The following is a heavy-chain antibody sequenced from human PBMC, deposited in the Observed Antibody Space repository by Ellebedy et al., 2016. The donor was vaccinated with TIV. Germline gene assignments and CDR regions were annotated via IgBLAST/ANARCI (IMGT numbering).Heavy chain of an antibody. CDR3: ARSTVMTAFDS. V-gene: IGHV4-31*03. J-gene: IGHJ4*02. Sequence: MPSETLSLTCTVSGGSITSGLYYWSWIRQHPGKGLEWFGYIHYSGSTYLNPSLKSRVTVSVDTSKNQLSLKLRSVTAADTAMYYCARSTVMTAFDSWGQGTLVTVSS. CDR1: GGSITSGLYY. D-gene: IGHD2-2*01. CDR2: IHYSGST.